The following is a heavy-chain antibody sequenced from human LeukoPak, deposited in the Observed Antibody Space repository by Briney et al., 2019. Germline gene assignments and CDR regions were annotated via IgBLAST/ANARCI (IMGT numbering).Heavy chain of an antibody. V-gene: IGHV3-48*03. J-gene: IGHJ3*02. Sequence: GWSLRLSCAASGFTFSSYEMNWVRQAPGKGLEWVSSISSSGSTKYYADSLKGRFTISRDNARNSLYLQMNSLRAEDTAVYYCHYDSSGLDAFDIWGQGTMVTVSS. CDR1: GFTFSSYE. CDR2: ISSSGSTK. D-gene: IGHD3-22*01. CDR3: HYDSSGLDAFDI.